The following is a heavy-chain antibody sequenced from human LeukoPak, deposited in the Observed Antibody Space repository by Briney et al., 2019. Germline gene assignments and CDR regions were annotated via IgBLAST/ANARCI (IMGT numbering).Heavy chain of an antibody. V-gene: IGHV1-18*01. Sequence: ASVKVSCKASGYTFTSYGISWVRQAPGQGLDWMGWISAYNGNTNYAQKLQGRVTMTTDTSTSTAYMELRSMRSDDTAVYYCARGGEIVGATTWSDYWGQGTLVTVSS. CDR3: ARGGEIVGATTWSDY. CDR2: ISAYNGNT. D-gene: IGHD1-26*01. J-gene: IGHJ4*02. CDR1: GYTFTSYG.